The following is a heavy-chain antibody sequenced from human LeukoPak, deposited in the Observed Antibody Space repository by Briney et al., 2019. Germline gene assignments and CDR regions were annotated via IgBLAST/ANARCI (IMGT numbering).Heavy chain of an antibody. V-gene: IGHV3-9*01. D-gene: IGHD3-10*01. CDR3: ARDQAYYGSGSYDAFDI. Sequence: GRSLRLSCAASGFTFDDYAMHWVRQAPGKGLEWVSGISWNSGSIGYADSVKGRFTISRDNAKNSLYLQMNSLRAEDTAVYYCARDQAYYGSGSYDAFDIWGQGTMVTVSS. CDR2: ISWNSGSI. CDR1: GFTFDDYA. J-gene: IGHJ3*02.